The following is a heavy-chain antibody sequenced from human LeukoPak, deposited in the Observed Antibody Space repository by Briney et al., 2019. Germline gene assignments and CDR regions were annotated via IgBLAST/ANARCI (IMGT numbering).Heavy chain of an antibody. CDR2: IIPMYGTP. Sequence: SVKVSCKASGGTSTNYAISWVRQAPGQGLEWMGGIIPMYGTPSYAQNFQGKVTITTDESTSTSYLELNSLRSEDTAVYYCARPDKAAQYGPFDYWGQGTLVIVSS. J-gene: IGHJ4*02. CDR3: ARPDKAAQYGPFDY. V-gene: IGHV1-69*05. CDR1: GGTSTNYA. D-gene: IGHD6-6*01.